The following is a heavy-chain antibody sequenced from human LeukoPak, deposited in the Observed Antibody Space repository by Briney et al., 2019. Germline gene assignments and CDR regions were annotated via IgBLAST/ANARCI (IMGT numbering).Heavy chain of an antibody. J-gene: IGHJ4*02. CDR2: INHSGST. CDR3: ARGDNMVRGVTLGGNPYYFDY. CDR1: GGSFSGYY. Sequence: SETLSLTCAVYGGSFSGYYWSWIRQPPGKGLEWIGEINHSGSTNYNPSLKSRVTISVDTSKNQFSLKLSSVAAADTAVYYCARGDNMVRGVTLGGNPYYFDYWGQGTLVTVSS. V-gene: IGHV4-34*01. D-gene: IGHD3-10*01.